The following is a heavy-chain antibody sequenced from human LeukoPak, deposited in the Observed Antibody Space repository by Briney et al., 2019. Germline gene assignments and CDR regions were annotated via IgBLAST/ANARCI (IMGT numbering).Heavy chain of an antibody. CDR3: AKALYGTGWYYFDY. V-gene: IGHV3-21*04. Sequence: GGSLRLSCAASGFTFSSYGMNWVRQAPGKGLEWVSSISSSSSYTYYADSVKGRFTISRDNAKNTLYLQMNSLRAEDTAVYYCAKALYGTGWYYFDYWGQGTLVTVSS. CDR1: GFTFSSYG. J-gene: IGHJ4*02. CDR2: ISSSSSYT. D-gene: IGHD6-19*01.